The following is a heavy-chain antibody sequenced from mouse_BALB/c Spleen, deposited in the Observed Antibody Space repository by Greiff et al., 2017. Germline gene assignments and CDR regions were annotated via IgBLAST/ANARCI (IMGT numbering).Heavy chain of an antibody. J-gene: IGHJ1*01. Sequence: EVQLQQSGAELVKPGASVKLSCTASGFNIKDTYMHWVKQRPEQSLEWIGRIDPANGNTKYDPKFQGKATITADTSSNTSYLQLSILTSEDTAVYYCARSILYYYGSSYYYFDVWGAGTTVTVSS. CDR3: ARSILYYYGSSYYYFDV. CDR2: IDPANGNT. CDR1: GFNIKDTY. D-gene: IGHD1-1*01. V-gene: IGHV14-3*02.